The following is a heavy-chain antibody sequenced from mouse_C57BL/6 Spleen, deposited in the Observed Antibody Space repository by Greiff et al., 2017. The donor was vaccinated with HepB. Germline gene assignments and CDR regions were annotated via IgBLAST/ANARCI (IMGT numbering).Heavy chain of an antibody. V-gene: IGHV5-6*01. J-gene: IGHJ2*01. CDR1: GFTFSSYG. D-gene: IGHD1-1*01. Sequence: EVMLVESGGDLVKPGGSLKLSCAASGFTFSSYGMSWVRQTPDKRLEWVATISSGGSYTYYPDSVKGRFTISRDNAKNTLYLQMSSLKSEDTAMYYCARLGTVVAPYFDYWGKGTTLTVSS. CDR2: ISSGGSYT. CDR3: ARLGTVVAPYFDY.